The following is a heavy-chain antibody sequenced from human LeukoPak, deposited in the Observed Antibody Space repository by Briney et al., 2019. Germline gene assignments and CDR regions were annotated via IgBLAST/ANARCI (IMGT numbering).Heavy chain of an antibody. V-gene: IGHV6-1*01. CDR2: TYYRAKWYT. Sequence: QTLSLSCAISRDSVSSNSAAWNWIRQSPSRGLEWLGRTYYRAKWYTDYAVSVKSRITINPDTSKNQLSLHLNSVSPEDTAVYYCARYSNGWAYIDFWGQGTLVTVSS. J-gene: IGHJ4*02. CDR3: ARYSNGWAYIDF. D-gene: IGHD6-19*01. CDR1: RDSVSSNSAA.